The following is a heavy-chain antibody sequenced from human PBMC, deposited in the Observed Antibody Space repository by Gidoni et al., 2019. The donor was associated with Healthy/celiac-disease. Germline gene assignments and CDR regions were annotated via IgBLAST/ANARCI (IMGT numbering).Heavy chain of an antibody. V-gene: IGHV3-21*01. J-gene: IGHJ4*02. CDR2: ISSSSSYI. CDR1: GFTFSSYS. D-gene: IGHD1-26*01. CDR3: ARVGGSYYAPVDY. Sequence: EVQLVEYGGGLVKPGGSLRLSCAASGFTFSSYSMNWVRQAPGKGREWVSSISSSSSYIYYADSVKGRFTISRDNAKNSLYLQMNSLRAEDTAVYYCARVGGSYYAPVDYWGQGTLVTVSS.